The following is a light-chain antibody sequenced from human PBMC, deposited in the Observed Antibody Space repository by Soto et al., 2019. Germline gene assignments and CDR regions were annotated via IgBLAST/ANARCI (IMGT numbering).Light chain of an antibody. CDR3: QQRSSCPSWT. CDR2: DAS. J-gene: IGKJ1*01. Sequence: EIVLTQSPVTLSLSPGERATLSCRASQSVSNYLAWYQQKPGQAPRLLIYDASTRATGIPASFSGSGSGTDFILTVSSLEPDDFAVYYCQQRSSCPSWTFGQGTKVEIK. V-gene: IGKV3-11*01. CDR1: QSVSNY.